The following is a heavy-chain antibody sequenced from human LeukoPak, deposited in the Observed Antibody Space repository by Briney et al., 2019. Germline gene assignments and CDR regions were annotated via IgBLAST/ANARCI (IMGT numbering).Heavy chain of an antibody. Sequence: GASVKVSCKASGYTFTGYYMHWVRQAPGQGFEWMGRINPNSGGRNYAQKFQSRVTMTSDTSISTAYMELSRLRSDDTAVYYCARSLRVYNWFDPWGQGTLVTVSS. D-gene: IGHD6-13*01. V-gene: IGHV1-2*06. CDR3: ARSLRVYNWFDP. J-gene: IGHJ5*02. CDR2: INPNSGGR. CDR1: GYTFTGYY.